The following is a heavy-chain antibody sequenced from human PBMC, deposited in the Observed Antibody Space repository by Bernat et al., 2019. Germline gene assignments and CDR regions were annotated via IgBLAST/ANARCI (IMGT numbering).Heavy chain of an antibody. Sequence: QVQLVQSGAEVKKPGSSVKVSCKASGGTFSSYAISWVRQAPGQGLEWMGGIIPIFGTANYAQKCQGRVTITADESTSTAYMELSSLRSEDTAVYYCAGDSTILRLYSSSSHFDYWGQGTLVTVSS. CDR2: IIPIFGTA. J-gene: IGHJ4*02. CDR1: GGTFSSYA. V-gene: IGHV1-69*01. CDR3: AGDSTILRLYSSSSHFDY. D-gene: IGHD6-6*01.